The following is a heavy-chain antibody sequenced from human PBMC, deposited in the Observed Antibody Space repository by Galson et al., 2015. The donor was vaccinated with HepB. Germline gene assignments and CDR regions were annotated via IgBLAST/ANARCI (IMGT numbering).Heavy chain of an antibody. CDR1: GDSISSYY. CDR2: ISDSGSP. Sequence: ETLSLTCTVSGDSISSYYWSWIRQPPGKGLEWIGYISDSGSPTCTPSLKSRVTISADTSKNQFSLGLNSVTAADTAVYYCARGRYGLDVWGQGTTVTV. CDR3: ARGRYGLDV. J-gene: IGHJ6*02. V-gene: IGHV4-59*01.